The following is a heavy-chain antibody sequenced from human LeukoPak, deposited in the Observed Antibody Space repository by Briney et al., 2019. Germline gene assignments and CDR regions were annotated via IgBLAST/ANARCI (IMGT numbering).Heavy chain of an antibody. CDR2: ISSSSSYI. V-gene: IGHV3-21*04. Sequence: GGSLRLSCAASGFTFSSYSMNWVRQAPGKGLEWVSSISSSSSYIYSADSVKGRFTISRDNAKNTLYLQMNSLRAEDTAVYYCAKDQGQAVVPRRFDNWGQGTLVTVSS. D-gene: IGHD2-2*01. CDR3: AKDQGQAVVPRRFDN. J-gene: IGHJ4*02. CDR1: GFTFSSYS.